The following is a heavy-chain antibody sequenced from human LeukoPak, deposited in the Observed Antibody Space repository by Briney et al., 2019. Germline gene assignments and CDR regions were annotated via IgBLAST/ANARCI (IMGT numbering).Heavy chain of an antibody. CDR1: GFTFSSHW. J-gene: IGHJ5*02. V-gene: IGHV3-74*01. D-gene: IGHD1-7*01. Sequence: GGSLRLSCAASGFTFSSHWMHWVRQAPGKGLVWVSRINSDGSITTYADSVKGRLTISRDNAKNTLYLQMNSLRAEDTAVYYCAREDWNSNWFDPWGQGTLVTVSS. CDR3: AREDWNSNWFDP. CDR2: INSDGSIT.